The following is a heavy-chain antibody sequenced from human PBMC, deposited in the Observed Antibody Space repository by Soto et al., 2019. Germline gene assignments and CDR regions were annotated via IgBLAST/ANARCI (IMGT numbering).Heavy chain of an antibody. J-gene: IGHJ5*02. CDR3: ARVGGDYDILTGDNWFDP. CDR1: GYTFTSYG. Sequence: GASVKVSCKASGYTFTSYGISWVRQAPGQGLEWMGWISAYNGNTNYAQKLQGRVTMTTDTSTSTAYMELRSLRSDDTAVYYCARVGGDYDILTGDNWFDPWGQGTLVTVSS. V-gene: IGHV1-18*04. CDR2: ISAYNGNT. D-gene: IGHD3-9*01.